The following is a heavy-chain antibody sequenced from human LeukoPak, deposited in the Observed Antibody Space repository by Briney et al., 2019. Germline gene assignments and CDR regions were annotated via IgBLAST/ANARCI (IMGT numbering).Heavy chain of an antibody. CDR1: GYTFTSYA. V-gene: IGHV1-3*03. CDR3: ARGGYSYGPPRYAFDI. J-gene: IGHJ3*02. CDR2: INAGNGNT. D-gene: IGHD5-18*01. Sequence: ASVKVSCKASGYTFTSYAMHWVRQAPGQRLEWMGWINAGNGNTKYSQEFQGRVTITRDTSASTAYMELSSLRSEDTAVYYCARGGYSYGPPRYAFDIWGQGTMVTVSS.